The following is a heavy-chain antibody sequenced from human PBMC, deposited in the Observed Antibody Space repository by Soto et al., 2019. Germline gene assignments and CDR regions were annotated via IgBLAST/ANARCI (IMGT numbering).Heavy chain of an antibody. CDR1: GGSINSYF. Sequence: SETLSLTCTVSGGSINSYFWSWIRQSPGKGLEWIGHIYYSGSTSYSPSLKSRVSISVDTSKNQFSLEVHSVTAADTAVYYCARAGTNMVQFDYWGQGNLVTVSP. CDR2: IYYSGST. V-gene: IGHV4-59*01. D-gene: IGHD3-10*01. J-gene: IGHJ4*02. CDR3: ARAGTNMVQFDY.